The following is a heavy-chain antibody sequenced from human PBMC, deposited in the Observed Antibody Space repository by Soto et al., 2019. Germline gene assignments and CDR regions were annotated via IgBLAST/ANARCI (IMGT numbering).Heavy chain of an antibody. CDR3: AKEFLRESISGTPTPENFGY. J-gene: IGHJ4*02. CDR1: GFTVSSYA. V-gene: IGHV3-23*01. D-gene: IGHD1-7*01. Sequence: GGSMRLACAASGFTVSSYAMSWVRQATGKGLEWVSAISGSGGSTYYADSVKGRFTISRDNSKNTLYLQLNSLRAEDTAVYYCAKEFLRESISGTPTPENFGYWGQGTLVTVSS. CDR2: ISGSGGST.